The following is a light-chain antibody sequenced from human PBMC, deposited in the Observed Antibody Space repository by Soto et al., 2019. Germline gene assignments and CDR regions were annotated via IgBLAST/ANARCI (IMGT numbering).Light chain of an antibody. Sequence: QSALTQPASVSGSPGQSITISCTGTNNDVGYYFLVSWYQHHPGRAPKLIIYEVTNRPLGISNRFSGSKSANTASLTISGIQAEDEADYYCCSYAGRYTPSDVFGKGKKVTV. V-gene: IGLV2-23*02. CDR3: CSYAGRYTPSDV. J-gene: IGLJ1*01. CDR1: NNDVGYYFL. CDR2: EVT.